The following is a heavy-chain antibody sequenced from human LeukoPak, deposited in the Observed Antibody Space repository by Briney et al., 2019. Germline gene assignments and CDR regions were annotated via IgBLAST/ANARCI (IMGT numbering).Heavy chain of an antibody. CDR1: GYTFTSYG. CDR2: ISAYNGNT. D-gene: IGHD3-22*01. CDR3: ARRRYYYDSSGYFQH. Sequence: ASVKVSCKASGYTFTSYGISWVRQAPGQGLEWMGWISAYNGNTNYAQKFQGRVTMTRDTSISTAYMELSRLRSDDTAVYYCARRRYYYDSSGYFQHWGQGTLVTVSS. J-gene: IGHJ1*01. V-gene: IGHV1-18*01.